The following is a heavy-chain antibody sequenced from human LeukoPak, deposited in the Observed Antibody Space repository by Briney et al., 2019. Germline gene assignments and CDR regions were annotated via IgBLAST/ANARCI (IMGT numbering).Heavy chain of an antibody. V-gene: IGHV3-7*03. CDR2: ISQDGSEE. Sequence: GGSLRLSCAASGFTFTRYWMAWIRQTPGKGLEWLTNISQDGSEEYYVDSVRGRFTTSRDNAKNSLYLQMNNLRAEDTAVYYCAKLGQWLVFDYWGQGTLVTVSS. J-gene: IGHJ4*02. CDR1: GFTFTRYW. CDR3: AKLGQWLVFDY. D-gene: IGHD6-19*01.